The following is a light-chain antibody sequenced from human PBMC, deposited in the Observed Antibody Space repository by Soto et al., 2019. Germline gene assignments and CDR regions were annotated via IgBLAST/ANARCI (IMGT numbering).Light chain of an antibody. J-gene: IGLJ1*01. CDR3: CSYAGSSTYV. CDR1: SSDVGSYNL. V-gene: IGLV2-23*01. CDR2: EGS. Sequence: ALTQPASASGSPGQSITISCTGTSSDVGSYNLVSWYQQHPGKAPKLMIYEGSKRPSGVSNRFSGSKSGNTASLTISGLQAEDEADYYCCSYAGSSTYVFGTGTKVTVL.